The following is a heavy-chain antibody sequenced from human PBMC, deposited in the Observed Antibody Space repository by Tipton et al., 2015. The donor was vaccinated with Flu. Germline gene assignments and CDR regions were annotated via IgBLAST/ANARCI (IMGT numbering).Heavy chain of an antibody. CDR1: GGSISSFY. D-gene: IGHD2-15*01. CDR3: SRDTFRYCSGASCLSDYYYYGMDV. J-gene: IGHJ6*02. Sequence: TLSLTCTVSGGSISSFYLSWIRQPPGKGLEWIGYIYSSARTNYNSSLESRVTISVDTSKNQFSLNLSSVTAADTAVYYCSRDTFRYCSGASCLSDYYYYGMDVWRQGSTVTVSS. V-gene: IGHV4-59*01. CDR2: IYSSART.